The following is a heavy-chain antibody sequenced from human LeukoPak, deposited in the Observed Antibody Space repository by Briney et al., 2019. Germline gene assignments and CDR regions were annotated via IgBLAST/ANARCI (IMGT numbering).Heavy chain of an antibody. Sequence: SETLSLTCTVSGVSISSGDHNWSWIRQHPGKGLEWIGYISYTGSPDYNPSLRSRLTISLDTSQSQFSLRLSSVTAADTAVYYCARLDYGDYEAFDIWGQGTMVTVSS. CDR1: GVSISSGDHN. V-gene: IGHV4-31*03. CDR2: ISYTGSP. J-gene: IGHJ3*02. CDR3: ARLDYGDYEAFDI. D-gene: IGHD4-17*01.